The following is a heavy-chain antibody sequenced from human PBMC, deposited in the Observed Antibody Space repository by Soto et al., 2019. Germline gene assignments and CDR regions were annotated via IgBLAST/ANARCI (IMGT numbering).Heavy chain of an antibody. CDR1: GDTIVDLY. D-gene: IGHD6-13*01. J-gene: IGHJ4*02. Sequence: AAGDTIVDLYVHRMLQAPGQGLEWMGIINPSGGSTSYAQKFQGRVTMTRDTSTSTVYMELSSLRSEDTAVYYCARVNKQLGVDYWGQGTLVTVSS. CDR3: ARVNKQLGVDY. CDR2: INPSGGST. V-gene: IGHV1-46*01.